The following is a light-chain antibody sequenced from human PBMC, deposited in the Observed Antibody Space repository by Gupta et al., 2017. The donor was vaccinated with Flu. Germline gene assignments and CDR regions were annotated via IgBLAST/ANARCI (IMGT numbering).Light chain of an antibody. J-gene: IGKJ1*01. CDR3: QQSDSTRWT. Sequence: DIQMTQSPPSLSASVGDRITITCRASQSITSYLNWYQQKPGKAPKLLIYAASSLESGVPSRFGGSGSGTDFTLTISRLQPEDFASYYCQQSDSTRWTFGQGTKVEIK. CDR2: AAS. CDR1: QSITSY. V-gene: IGKV1-39*01.